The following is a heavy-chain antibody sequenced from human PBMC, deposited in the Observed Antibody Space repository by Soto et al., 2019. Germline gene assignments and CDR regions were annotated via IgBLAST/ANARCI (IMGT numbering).Heavy chain of an antibody. CDR2: IIPILGIA. CDR3: AREEYYYGSGAFSDY. J-gene: IGHJ4*02. Sequence: QVQLVQSGAEVKKPGSSVKVSCKASGGTFSSYTISWVRQAPGQGLEWMGRIIPILGIANYAQKFQGRVTTTADKSTSTAFMELSSLRSEDTAVYYCAREEYYYGSGAFSDYWGQGTLVTVSS. V-gene: IGHV1-69*02. CDR1: GGTFSSYT. D-gene: IGHD3-10*01.